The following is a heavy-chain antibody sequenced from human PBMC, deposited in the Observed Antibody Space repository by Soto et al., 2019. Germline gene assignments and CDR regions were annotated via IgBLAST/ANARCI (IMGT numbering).Heavy chain of an antibody. CDR2: ISHDGGST. Sequence: GGSLRLSCAASGFTFSTSPMIWVRQAPGKGLEWVSGISHDGGSTHYADSVKGRFTISRDNSKNTLYLQMNSLRAEDTAVFYCAKVYVTNWYFDYWXQGALVTVSS. V-gene: IGHV3-23*01. J-gene: IGHJ4*02. D-gene: IGHD1-1*01. CDR3: AKVYVTNWYFDY. CDR1: GFTFSTSP.